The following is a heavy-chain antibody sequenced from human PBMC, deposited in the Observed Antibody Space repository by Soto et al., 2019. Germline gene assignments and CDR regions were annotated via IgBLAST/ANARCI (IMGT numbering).Heavy chain of an antibody. Sequence: SETLSLTCTVSGGSISSGDYYWSWIRQPPGKGLEWIGYIYYSGSTYYNPSLKSRVTISVDMSKNQFSLKLSSVTAADTAVYYCAREPYYYDSSGSNPDYWGQGTLVTVSS. CDR1: GGSISSGDYY. CDR3: AREPYYYDSSGSNPDY. CDR2: IYYSGST. D-gene: IGHD3-22*01. V-gene: IGHV4-30-4*01. J-gene: IGHJ4*02.